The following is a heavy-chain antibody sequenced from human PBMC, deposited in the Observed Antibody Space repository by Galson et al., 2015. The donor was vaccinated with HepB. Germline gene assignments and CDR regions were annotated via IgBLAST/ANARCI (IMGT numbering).Heavy chain of an antibody. D-gene: IGHD2-2*01. V-gene: IGHV4-39*01. CDR3: ARHESESKTYAADN. J-gene: IGHJ4*02. CDR2: IYYTGTT. CDR1: GASTSSNTYY. Sequence: ETLSLTCAVSGASTSSNTYYWSWIRQPPGRGLEWIGSIYYTGTTYYNPSLKSRVTISLDTSKNHFSLKLRSVTAADTAVYYCARHESESKTYAADNWGQGTLVTVSS.